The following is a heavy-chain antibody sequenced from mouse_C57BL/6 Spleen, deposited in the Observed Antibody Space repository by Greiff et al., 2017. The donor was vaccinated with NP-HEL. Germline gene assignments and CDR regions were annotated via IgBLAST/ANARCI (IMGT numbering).Heavy chain of an antibody. Sequence: EVQVVESGGDLVKPGGSLKLSCAASGFTFSSYGMSWVRQTPDKRLEWVATISSGGSYTYYPDSVKGRFTISRDNAKNTLYLQMSSLKSEDTAMYYCARQEGNYNWYFDVWGTRTTVTVSS. V-gene: IGHV5-6*01. D-gene: IGHD2-1*01. J-gene: IGHJ1*03. CDR3: ARQEGNYNWYFDV. CDR2: ISSGGSYT. CDR1: GFTFSSYG.